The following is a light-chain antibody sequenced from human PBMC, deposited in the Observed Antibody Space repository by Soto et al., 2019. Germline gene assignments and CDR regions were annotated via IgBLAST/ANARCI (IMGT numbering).Light chain of an antibody. V-gene: IGKV1-5*03. Sequence: DIQMTHSPSTLSASLGDRGTIPCRASQSISSWLAWYQQKPGKAPKLLIYKASSLESGVPSRFSGSGSGTEFTLTISSLQPGDFATYYRQQYNSYWTFGQGTKVDIK. CDR2: KAS. J-gene: IGKJ1*01. CDR1: QSISSW. CDR3: QQYNSYWT.